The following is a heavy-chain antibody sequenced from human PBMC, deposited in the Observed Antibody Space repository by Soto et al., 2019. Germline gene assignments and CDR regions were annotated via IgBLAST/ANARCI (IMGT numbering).Heavy chain of an antibody. D-gene: IGHD6-19*01. CDR3: ATLAVAGYLYYYGTDV. V-gene: IGHV4-61*01. CDR2: IYYSGST. J-gene: IGHJ6*02. CDR1: GGSVSSSNYY. Sequence: PSETLSLTCTVSGGSVSSSNYYWSWILQPPRKGLEWIRYIYYSGSTNYNPSLKSRFAISVDTSKNQFPLKMSSVTATDTAVYYCATLAVAGYLYYYGTDVCGHGTTVTVSS.